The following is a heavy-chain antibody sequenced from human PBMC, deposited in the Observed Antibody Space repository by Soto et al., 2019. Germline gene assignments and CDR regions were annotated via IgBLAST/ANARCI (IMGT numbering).Heavy chain of an antibody. CDR3: AKGIAARRRAYYYCYGMDV. D-gene: IGHD6-6*01. Sequence: SETLSLTCAVYGGSFSGYYWSWIRQPPGKVLEWIGEINHSGSTNYNPSLKSRVTISVDTSKNQFSLKLSSVTAADTAVYYCAKGIAARRRAYYYCYGMDVWGQGTTVNVSS. CDR1: GGSFSGYY. V-gene: IGHV4-34*01. J-gene: IGHJ6*02. CDR2: INHSGST.